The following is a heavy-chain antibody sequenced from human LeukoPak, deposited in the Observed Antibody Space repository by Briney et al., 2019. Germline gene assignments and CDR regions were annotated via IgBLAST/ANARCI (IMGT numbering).Heavy chain of an antibody. Sequence: GGSLRLSCAASGFTFSSYGMHWVRQAPGKGLEWVAVIWYDGSNKYYADSVKGRFTISRDNSKNTLYLQMNSLRAEDTAVYYCARDAWGYDPSYYFDYWGQGTLVTVSS. CDR2: IWYDGSNK. CDR3: ARDAWGYDPSYYFDY. D-gene: IGHD5-12*01. J-gene: IGHJ4*02. V-gene: IGHV3-33*01. CDR1: GFTFSSYG.